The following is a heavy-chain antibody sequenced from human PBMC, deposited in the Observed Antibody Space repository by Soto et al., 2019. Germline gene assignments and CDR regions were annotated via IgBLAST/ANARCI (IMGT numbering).Heavy chain of an antibody. CDR1: GGSISTSSYS. V-gene: IGHV4-39*01. CDR3: ARHRHLVAADTNRWFDS. D-gene: IGHD6-25*01. J-gene: IGHJ5*01. CDR2: IYYSGST. Sequence: QLQLQASGPGLVKPAETLSLSCTVSGGSISTSSYSWGWIRRPPGKGLEWIGSIYYSGSTYYNPSLKSRVPMSVDTSKSRFSLKLSSVTAADTAVYYCARHRHLVAADTNRWFDSWGPGPVVTVSP.